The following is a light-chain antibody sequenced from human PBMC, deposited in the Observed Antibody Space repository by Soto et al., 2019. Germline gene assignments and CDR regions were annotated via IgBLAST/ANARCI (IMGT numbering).Light chain of an antibody. J-gene: IGKJ4*01. CDR1: QDISIY. CDR3: QQRDTLLT. Sequence: DIQMTQSPPSLSASVGDRVTITCQASQDISIYLNWYKQRPGKAPEVLIYDASNLERGVPSRFSGSGSGTDFTLTITGLRPEDFATYYCQQRDTLLTFGGGTTVEL. CDR2: DAS. V-gene: IGKV1-33*01.